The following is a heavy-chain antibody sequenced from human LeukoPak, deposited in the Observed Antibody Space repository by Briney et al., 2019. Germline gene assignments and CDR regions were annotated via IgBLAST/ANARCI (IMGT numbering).Heavy chain of an antibody. J-gene: IGHJ5*02. V-gene: IGHV3-73*01. CDR1: GFTFSGSA. CDR2: IRSKANSYAT. Sequence: GGSLRLSCAASGFTFSGSAMHWVRQASGKGLEGVGRIRSKANSYATAYAASVKGRFTITRDDSKNTAYLQMNSLKTEDTAVYYCTRRCSGGSCVGNWFDPWGQGTLVTVSS. CDR3: TRRCSGGSCVGNWFDP. D-gene: IGHD2-15*01.